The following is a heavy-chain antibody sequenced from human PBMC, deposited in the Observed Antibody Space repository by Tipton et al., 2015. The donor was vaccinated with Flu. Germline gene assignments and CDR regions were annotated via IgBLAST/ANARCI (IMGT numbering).Heavy chain of an antibody. V-gene: IGHV3-23*01. CDR1: GFTFSRYA. J-gene: IGHJ4*02. Sequence: SLRLSCAASGFTFSRYAMSWVRQAPGKGLEWVSGVSGGGANTYYADSVKGRFTISSDNSKNTLYLQMNSLRAEDTAIYYCAKVIPEKVAGLDYWGQGTLVTVSS. CDR2: VSGGGANT. CDR3: AKVIPEKVAGLDY. D-gene: IGHD6-19*01.